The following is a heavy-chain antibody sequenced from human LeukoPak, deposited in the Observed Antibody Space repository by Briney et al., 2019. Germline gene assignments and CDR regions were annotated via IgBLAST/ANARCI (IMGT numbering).Heavy chain of an antibody. Sequence: PGGSLRLSCAASGFTFSSYAMHWVRQAPGKGLEWVAVISYDGSNKYYADSVKGRFTISRDNSKNTLYLQMNSLRAEDTAVYYCARDEDTAYFDYWGQGTLVTVSS. J-gene: IGHJ4*02. CDR2: ISYDGSNK. V-gene: IGHV3-30*04. D-gene: IGHD5-18*01. CDR1: GFTFSSYA. CDR3: ARDEDTAYFDY.